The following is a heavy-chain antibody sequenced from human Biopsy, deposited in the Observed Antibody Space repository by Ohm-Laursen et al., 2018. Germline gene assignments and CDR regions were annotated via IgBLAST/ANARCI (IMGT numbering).Heavy chain of an antibody. CDR2: IWYDGSKK. Sequence: SLRLSCAAPGLSFSTYGMHWVRQAPGKGLEWVAVIWYDGSKKYYADSVRGRFTITRDNSKNTLYLQMNRLRPEDTAFYYCARVGCSSGSCYIDFWGQGTLVSVSS. J-gene: IGHJ4*02. V-gene: IGHV3-33*01. CDR1: GLSFSTYG. CDR3: ARVGCSSGSCYIDF. D-gene: IGHD4/OR15-4a*01.